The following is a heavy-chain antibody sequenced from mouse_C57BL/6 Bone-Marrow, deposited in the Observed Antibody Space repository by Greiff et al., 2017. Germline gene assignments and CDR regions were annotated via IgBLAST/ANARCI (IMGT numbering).Heavy chain of an antibody. J-gene: IGHJ3*01. V-gene: IGHV14-4*01. CDR3: SLCNDGAWFAY. D-gene: IGHD2-3*01. CDR2: IDPGNGDT. Sequence: DVQLQESGAELVRPGASVKMSCTASGFNFTGYYMHWVKQRPGQGLEWIGCIDPGNGDTDYTSKFQGKATMTADTSSNTAYLQLSSLTSEDTAVYYCSLCNDGAWFAYWGQGTLVTVSA. CDR1: GFNFTGYY.